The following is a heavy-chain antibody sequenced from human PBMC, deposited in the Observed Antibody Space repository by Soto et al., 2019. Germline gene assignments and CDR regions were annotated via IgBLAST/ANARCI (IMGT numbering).Heavy chain of an antibody. D-gene: IGHD6-13*01. CDR3: ARDRGGSWHVHTYY. CDR1: GFTFSSYA. J-gene: IGHJ4*02. CDR2: ISYDGRNN. Sequence: QVQLVESGGGVVQQGMSLSLSCAASGFTFSSYAMHWVRHAPAKGLELVEAISYDGRNNSYADSVKGRFTSSRANSKTALYLQMNSLRADDTAVYYCARDRGGSWHVHTYYWGQGTLVTVSS. V-gene: IGHV3-30*04.